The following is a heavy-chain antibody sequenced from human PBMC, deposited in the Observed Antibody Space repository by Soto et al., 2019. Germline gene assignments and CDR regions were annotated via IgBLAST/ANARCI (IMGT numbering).Heavy chain of an antibody. CDR3: AAALDIGIVVVPAAINFDY. CDR2: IVVGSGNT. J-gene: IGHJ4*02. V-gene: IGHV1-58*02. D-gene: IGHD2-2*01. Sequence: GASVKVSCKASGFTFTSSAMQWVRQARGQRPVWIGWIVVGSGNTNYAQKFQERVTITRDMSTSTAYMELSSLRSEDTAVYYCAAALDIGIVVVPAAINFDYWGQGTLVTVSS. CDR1: GFTFTSSA.